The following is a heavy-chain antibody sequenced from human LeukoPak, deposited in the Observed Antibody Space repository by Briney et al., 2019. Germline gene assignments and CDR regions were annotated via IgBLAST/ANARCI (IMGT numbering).Heavy chain of an antibody. CDR2: INTDGSTR. Sequence: PGGSLRLSCAASAFTFSSYWMHWVRQPPEKGLVWISRINTDGSTRNYADSVKGRFTISRDNAKNTLYLQINSLRAEDTAVYYCTREGGSSPNDDGFDIWGQGTMVTVSS. CDR3: TREGGSSPNDDGFDI. J-gene: IGHJ3*02. D-gene: IGHD2-15*01. CDR1: AFTFSSYW. V-gene: IGHV3-74*01.